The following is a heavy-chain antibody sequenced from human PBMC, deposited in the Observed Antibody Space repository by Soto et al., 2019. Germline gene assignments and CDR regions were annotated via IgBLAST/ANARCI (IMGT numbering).Heavy chain of an antibody. CDR3: ARDLDYYDNWFDP. D-gene: IGHD3-10*01. CDR1: GFTFSSYW. J-gene: IGHJ5*02. Sequence: PGGSLRLSCAASGFTFSSYWMSWVRQAPGKGLEWVANIKQDGSEKYYVDSVKGRFTISRDNAKNSLYLQMNSLRAEDTAVYYCARDLDYYDNWFDPWGQGTLVTVSS. CDR2: IKQDGSEK. V-gene: IGHV3-7*01.